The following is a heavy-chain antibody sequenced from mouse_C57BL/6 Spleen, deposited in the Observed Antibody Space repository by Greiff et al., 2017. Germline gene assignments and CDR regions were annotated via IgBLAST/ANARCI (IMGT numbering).Heavy chain of an antibody. J-gene: IGHJ2*01. D-gene: IGHD2-4*01. CDR3: AKGPYDYDGYYFDN. Sequence: QVQLQQPGAELVRPGSSVKLSCKASGYTFTSYWMHWVKQRPIQGLEWSGNIDPSDSETHYNQKFKDKATLTVHKSSSTAYMQLSSLPSEDSAVYYGAKGPYDYDGYYFDNWGQGTTLTVSS. CDR1: GYTFTSYW. V-gene: IGHV1-52*01. CDR2: IDPSDSET.